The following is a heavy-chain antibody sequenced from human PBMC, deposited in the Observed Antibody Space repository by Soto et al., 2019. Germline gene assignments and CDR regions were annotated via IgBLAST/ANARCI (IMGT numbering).Heavy chain of an antibody. Sequence: GGSLRLSCAASGFTFSDYYMSWIRQAPGKGLEWVSYISSSSSYTNYADSVKGRFTISRDNAKNSLYLQMNSLRAEDTAVYYCARDGRARFLEWRNYYFDYWGQGTLVTVSS. J-gene: IGHJ4*02. CDR1: GFTFSDYY. D-gene: IGHD3-3*01. CDR3: ARDGRARFLEWRNYYFDY. V-gene: IGHV3-11*06. CDR2: ISSSSSYT.